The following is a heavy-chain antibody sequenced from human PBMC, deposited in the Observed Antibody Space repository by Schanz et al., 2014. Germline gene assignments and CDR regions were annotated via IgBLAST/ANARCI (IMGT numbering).Heavy chain of an antibody. CDR1: GFSISDAW. CDR3: SADLTAVDYDAIGL. Sequence: VQLVESGGGVVQPGGSLRLSCAASGFSISDAWMHWVRQAPGKGLEWVGRIKSKADDGATDNAAPAQSRFTSSRDDSNKTLHLQMNSLKTEDTAVYYCSADLTAVDYDAIGLWGQGTMVTVSS. J-gene: IGHJ3*01. V-gene: IGHV3-15*01. CDR2: IKSKADDGAT. D-gene: IGHD4-17*01.